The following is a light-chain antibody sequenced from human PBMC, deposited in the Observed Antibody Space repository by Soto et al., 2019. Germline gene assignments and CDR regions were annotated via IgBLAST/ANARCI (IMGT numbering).Light chain of an antibody. CDR1: QDIGNF. CDR3: QQYNRLPLT. Sequence: DIQMTMSPSSLCASVGDRVTITCQASQDIGNFLNWFQQKPGKAPKLLIYVASNLETEVPSRFSGSGSGTDFTFTITSLQPEDIAAYYCQQYNRLPLTFGGGTKVEIK. J-gene: IGKJ4*01. V-gene: IGKV1-33*01. CDR2: VAS.